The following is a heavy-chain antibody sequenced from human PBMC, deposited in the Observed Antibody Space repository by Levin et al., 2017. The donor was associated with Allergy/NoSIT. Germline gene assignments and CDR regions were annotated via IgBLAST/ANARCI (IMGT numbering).Heavy chain of an antibody. Sequence: LSLTCAASGFTFSSYSMHWVRQAPGKGLVWVSRTDSDGSTTSYADSLKGRFTISRDNAKNTLYLQMNSLRAEDTAVYYCAREGYCSGGSCYEPIDYWGQGTLVTVSS. CDR3: AREGYCSGGSCYEPIDY. CDR2: TDSDGSTT. CDR1: GFTFSSYS. V-gene: IGHV3-74*01. D-gene: IGHD2-15*01. J-gene: IGHJ4*02.